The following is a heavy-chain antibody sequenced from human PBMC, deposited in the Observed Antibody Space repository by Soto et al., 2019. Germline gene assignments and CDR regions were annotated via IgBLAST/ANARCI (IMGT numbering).Heavy chain of an antibody. CDR2: IYPGDSDA. Sequence: PGESLKISCQGSGHSFTNYWIGWVRQMPGKGLEWMGIIYPGDSDARYSPSFQGQVTMSADKSIRIAYLQWNSLKASDTAIYYCARHGGPDARGHLDFDYWGQGTLVTVSS. V-gene: IGHV5-51*01. CDR3: ARHGGPDARGHLDFDY. D-gene: IGHD3-16*01. CDR1: GHSFTNYW. J-gene: IGHJ4*02.